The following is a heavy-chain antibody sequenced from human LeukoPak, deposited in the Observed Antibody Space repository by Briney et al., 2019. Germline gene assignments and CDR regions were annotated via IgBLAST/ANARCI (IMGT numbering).Heavy chain of an antibody. Sequence: SETLSLTCTVSGGSIRSYYWRWIRQPPGKGLDWSGYIYYSGSINYNASLKSRVSISVDKSKNQFYLKLSSVTAADTAVYYCARTGSTVTMLYPFDHWGQGTLVTVSS. CDR3: ARTGSTVTMLYPFDH. J-gene: IGHJ4*02. D-gene: IGHD4-17*01. CDR2: IYYSGSI. CDR1: GGSIRSYY. V-gene: IGHV4-59*01.